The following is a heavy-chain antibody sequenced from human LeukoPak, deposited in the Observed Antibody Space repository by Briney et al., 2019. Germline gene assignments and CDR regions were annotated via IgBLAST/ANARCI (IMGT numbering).Heavy chain of an antibody. J-gene: IGHJ4*02. CDR1: GGSISSYY. CDR3: ARYGGYGHY. V-gene: IGHV4-59*01. D-gene: IGHD5-12*01. Sequence: PSETLSLTCTVSGGSISSYYWSWIRQPPGKGLEWIGYIYYSGSTNYNPSLKSRITISVDTSKNQFSLKLSSVTAADTAVYYCARYGGYGHYWGQGTLVTVSS. CDR2: IYYSGST.